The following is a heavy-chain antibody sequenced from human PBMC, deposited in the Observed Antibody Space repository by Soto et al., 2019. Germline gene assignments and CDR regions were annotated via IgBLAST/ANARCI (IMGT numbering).Heavy chain of an antibody. D-gene: IGHD1-26*01. CDR2: ISHDGSNK. CDR3: AREADPVGANDAFDI. V-gene: IGHV3-30-3*01. Sequence: QVQLVESGGGVVQPGGSLRLSCAASGFTFSNYAIHWARQAPGRGLEWVALISHDGSNKHYADSVKGRFTISRDNSNNTVYLQINRLTPDDTAVFYCAREADPVGANDAFDIWGQGLMVTVSS. J-gene: IGHJ3*02. CDR1: GFTFSNYA.